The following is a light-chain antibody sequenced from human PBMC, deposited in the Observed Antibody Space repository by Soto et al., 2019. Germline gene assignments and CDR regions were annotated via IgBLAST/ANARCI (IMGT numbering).Light chain of an antibody. CDR1: LSVNTN. V-gene: IGKV3-15*01. CDR3: QKYNIWPFT. CDR2: RAS. J-gene: IGKJ3*01. Sequence: EGVMTQSPATMSVSPGERATLSCRASLSVNTNLAWYQQKPGQPPRLLIYRASTRATGVPARFSGSGSGTEFTLTIGRLQSEDFAIYYCQKYNIWPFTFGPGTKVEIK.